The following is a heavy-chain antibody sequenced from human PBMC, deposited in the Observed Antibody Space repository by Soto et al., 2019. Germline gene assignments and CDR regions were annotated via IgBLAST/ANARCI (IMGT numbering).Heavy chain of an antibody. CDR3: ASPTSTLGELSLWFPFDY. J-gene: IGHJ4*02. Sequence: GASVKVSCKASGGTFSSYAISWVRQAPGQGLEWMGGIIPIFGTANYAQKFQGRVTITADESTSTAYMELSSLRSEDTAVYYCASPTSTLGELSLWFPFDYWGQGTLVTVSS. V-gene: IGHV1-69*13. D-gene: IGHD3-16*02. CDR2: IIPIFGTA. CDR1: GGTFSSYA.